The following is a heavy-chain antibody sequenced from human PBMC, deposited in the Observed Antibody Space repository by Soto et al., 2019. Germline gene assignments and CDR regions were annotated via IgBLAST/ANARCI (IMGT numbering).Heavy chain of an antibody. Sequence: EVQLVESGGDLVQPGGSLRLSCAASEFAVSSYCMSWVRQAPGKGLEWVANIKEDGSEESYVDSVKGRFTISSDNAKDFLYLQMNGERDEDTAVYYWAKGGESGTGDYWGQGTLVTVSS. V-gene: IGHV3-7*01. CDR2: IKEDGSEE. D-gene: IGHD1-7*01. CDR3: AKGGESGTGDY. J-gene: IGHJ4*02. CDR1: EFAVSSYC.